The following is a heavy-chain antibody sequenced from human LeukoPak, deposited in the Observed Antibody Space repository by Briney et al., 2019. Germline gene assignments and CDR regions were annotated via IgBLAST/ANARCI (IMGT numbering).Heavy chain of an antibody. CDR3: ARDRVNWANYYFDY. CDR1: GYTFTGYY. CDR2: INPNSGGT. D-gene: IGHD4/OR15-4a*01. V-gene: IGHV1-2*02. J-gene: IGHJ4*02. Sequence: ASVKVSCKSSGYTFTGYYMHWVRQAPGQGLERMGWINPNSGGTNYAQKFQGRVTMTRDTSISTAYMELSRLRSDDTAVYYCARDRVNWANYYFDYWGQGTLVTVSS.